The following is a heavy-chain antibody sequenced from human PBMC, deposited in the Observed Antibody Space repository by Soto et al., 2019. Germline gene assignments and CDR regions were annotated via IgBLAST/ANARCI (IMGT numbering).Heavy chain of an antibody. Sequence: GGSLRLSCAASGFTFGSYGLHWVRQAPGKGLEWVAVISYDGSNKYYADSVKGRFTISRDNSKNTLYLQMNSLRAEDTAVYYCAKVLRGYRDYMDVWGKGTTVTVSS. D-gene: IGHD5-18*01. J-gene: IGHJ6*03. CDR2: ISYDGSNK. CDR1: GFTFGSYG. CDR3: AKVLRGYRDYMDV. V-gene: IGHV3-30*18.